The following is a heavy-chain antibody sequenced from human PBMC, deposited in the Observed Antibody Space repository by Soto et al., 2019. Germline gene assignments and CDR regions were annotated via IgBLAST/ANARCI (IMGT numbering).Heavy chain of an antibody. CDR2: IYYSGST. D-gene: IGHD6-19*01. CDR3: VRDGRIAVAGTWYYYGMDV. V-gene: IGHV4-39*02. CDR1: GGSISSSSYY. J-gene: IGHJ6*02. Sequence: PSETLSLTCTVSGGSISSSSYYWGWIRQPPGKGLEWIGSIYYSGSTYYNPSLKSRVTISVDTSKNQFSLKLSSVTAADTAVYYCVRDGRIAVAGTWYYYGMDVWGQGTTVTVSS.